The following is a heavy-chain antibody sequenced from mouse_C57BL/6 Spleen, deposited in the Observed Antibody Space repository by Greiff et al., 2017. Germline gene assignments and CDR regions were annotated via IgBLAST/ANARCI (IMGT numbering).Heavy chain of an antibody. CDR3: AREGVYDYAMDY. CDR2: IHPNSGST. V-gene: IGHV1-64*01. CDR1: GYTFTSYW. Sequence: QVHVKQPGAELVKPGASVKLSCKASGYTFTSYWMHWVKQRPGQGLEWIGMIHPNSGSTNYNEKFKSKATLTVDKSSSTAYMQLSSLTSEDSAVYYCAREGVYDYAMDYWGQGTSVTVSS. J-gene: IGHJ4*01. D-gene: IGHD2-3*01.